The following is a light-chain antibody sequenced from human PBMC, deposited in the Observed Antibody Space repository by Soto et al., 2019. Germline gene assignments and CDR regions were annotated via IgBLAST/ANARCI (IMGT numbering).Light chain of an antibody. J-gene: IGKJ1*01. V-gene: IGKV3-11*01. CDR2: VTS. CDR1: QTLSNR. CDR3: HQRQSWPRT. Sequence: EIVLTPSPATLSSFPGERVTLSCRASQTLSNRLAWYQHKPGQAPRLLIYVTSNRATGIPARFSGSGSGTDYTLTISSLEPEDSAVYYCHQRQSWPRTFGQGTKVDIK.